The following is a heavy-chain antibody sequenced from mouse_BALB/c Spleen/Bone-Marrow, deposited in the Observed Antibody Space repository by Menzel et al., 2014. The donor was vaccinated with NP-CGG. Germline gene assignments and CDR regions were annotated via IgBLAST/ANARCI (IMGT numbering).Heavy chain of an antibody. CDR1: GFTFSSYT. Sequence: EVQLVESGGGLVKPGGSLKLSCAASGFTFSSYTMSWVRQTPEKRLEWVATSSSGGSHTYYPDSVKGRFTISRDNAKNTLYLQMSSLKSEDTAMYYCTRDLYDGYYYYAMDYWGQGTSVTVSS. CDR2: SSSGGSHT. J-gene: IGHJ4*01. D-gene: IGHD2-3*01. V-gene: IGHV5-6-4*01. CDR3: TRDLYDGYYYYAMDY.